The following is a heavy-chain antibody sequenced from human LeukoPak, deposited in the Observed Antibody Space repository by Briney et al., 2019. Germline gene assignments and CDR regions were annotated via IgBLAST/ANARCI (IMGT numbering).Heavy chain of an antibody. Sequence: GSIYYSVSTYYNPSLKSRVTISVDTSKNQFSLKLSSVTAADTAVYYCARQNVATTHFDYWGQGTLVTVSS. D-gene: IGHD5-24*01. V-gene: IGHV4-39*01. CDR2: IYYSVST. J-gene: IGHJ4*02. CDR3: ARQNVATTHFDY.